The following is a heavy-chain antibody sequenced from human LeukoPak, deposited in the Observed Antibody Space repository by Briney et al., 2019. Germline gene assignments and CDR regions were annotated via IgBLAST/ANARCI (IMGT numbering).Heavy chain of an antibody. D-gene: IGHD7-27*01. V-gene: IGHV3-21*01. Sequence: GGSLRPSCAASGFTFSSYSMNWVRQAAGKGLEWVSSISSSSSYIYYADSVKGRFTISRDNAKNSLYLQMNSLRAEDTAVYYCARVGILTGESRYYFDYWGQGTLVTVSS. J-gene: IGHJ4*02. CDR1: GFTFSSYS. CDR2: ISSSSSYI. CDR3: ARVGILTGESRYYFDY.